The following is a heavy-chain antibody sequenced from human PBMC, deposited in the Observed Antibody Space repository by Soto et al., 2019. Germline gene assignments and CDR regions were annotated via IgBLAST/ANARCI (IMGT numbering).Heavy chain of an antibody. CDR1: GSSISSGGYY. V-gene: IGHV4-31*03. CDR2: IYYSGST. J-gene: IGHJ4*02. D-gene: IGHD3-10*01. CDR3: ARGVTLVRGVIHTPYFDY. Sequence: PSETLSLTCTVSGSSISSGGYYCSWLRQHPGKGLEWIGYIYYSGSTYYNPSLKSRVTISVDTSKNQFSLKLSSVTAADTAVYYCARGVTLVRGVIHTPYFDYWGQGALVTVSS.